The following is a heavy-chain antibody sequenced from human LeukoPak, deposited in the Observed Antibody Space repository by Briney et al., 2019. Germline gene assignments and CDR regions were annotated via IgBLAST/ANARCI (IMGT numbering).Heavy chain of an antibody. CDR1: GGSISSGGYY. Sequence: SETLSLTCTVSGGSISSGGYYWSWIRQHPGKGLEWIGYIYYSGSTYYNPSLKSRVTISVDTSKNQFSLKLSSVTAADTAVYYCARVGYQLLLTGMDVWGQGTTVTVSS. V-gene: IGHV4-31*03. CDR3: ARVGYQLLLTGMDV. D-gene: IGHD2-2*01. CDR2: IYYSGST. J-gene: IGHJ6*02.